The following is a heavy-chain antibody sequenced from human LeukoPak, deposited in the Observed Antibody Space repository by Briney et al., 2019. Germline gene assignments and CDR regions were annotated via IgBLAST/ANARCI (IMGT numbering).Heavy chain of an antibody. CDR2: ISYDGSNK. J-gene: IGHJ4*02. CDR1: GFTFSSYS. CDR3: ASSLGLYDYVWGSYRYTAGLDY. D-gene: IGHD3-16*02. V-gene: IGHV3-30*03. Sequence: PGGSLRLSCAASGFTFSSYSMNWVRQAPGKGLEWVAVISYDGSNKYYADSVKGRFTISRENSKNTLYLQMNSLRAEDTAVYYCASSLGLYDYVWGSYRYTAGLDYWGQGILVTVSS.